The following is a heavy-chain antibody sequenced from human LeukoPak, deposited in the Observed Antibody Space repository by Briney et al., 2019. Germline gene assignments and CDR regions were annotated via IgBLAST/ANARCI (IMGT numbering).Heavy chain of an antibody. Sequence: SVKVSCKASGGTFSSYAISWVRQAPGQGLEWMGGIIPIFGTANYAQKFQGRVTITADESTSTAYMELSSLRSEDTAVYYCVRDRSLWSGSYYLDYWGQGTLVTVSS. D-gene: IGHD3-3*01. CDR2: IIPIFGTA. CDR3: VRDRSLWSGSYYLDY. CDR1: GGTFSSYA. V-gene: IGHV1-69*13. J-gene: IGHJ4*02.